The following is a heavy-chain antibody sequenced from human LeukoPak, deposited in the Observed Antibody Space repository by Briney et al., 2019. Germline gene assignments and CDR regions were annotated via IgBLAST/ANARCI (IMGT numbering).Heavy chain of an antibody. CDR3: ARSRPYSSSWYFFDY. Sequence: KTSETLSLTCTVSGGSISSYYWSWIRQPPGEGLELIGYIYYSGSTNYNPSLKSRVTISVDTSKNQFSLKLSSVTAADTAAYYCARSRPYSSSWYFFDYWGQGTLVTVSS. CDR1: GGSISSYY. J-gene: IGHJ4*02. V-gene: IGHV4-59*08. CDR2: IYYSGST. D-gene: IGHD6-13*01.